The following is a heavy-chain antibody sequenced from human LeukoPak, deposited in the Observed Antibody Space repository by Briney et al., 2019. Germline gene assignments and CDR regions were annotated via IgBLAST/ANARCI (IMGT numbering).Heavy chain of an antibody. V-gene: IGHV3-30*18. CDR2: ISYDGSNK. CDR3: AKVGYGDLYYFDY. Sequence: GGSLRLSCAASGFTFSSYGMRWVRQAPGKGLEWVAVISYDGSNKYYADSVKGRFTISRDNSKNTLYLQMNSLRAEDTAVYYCAKVGYGDLYYFDYWGQGTLVTVSS. CDR1: GFTFSSYG. D-gene: IGHD4-17*01. J-gene: IGHJ4*02.